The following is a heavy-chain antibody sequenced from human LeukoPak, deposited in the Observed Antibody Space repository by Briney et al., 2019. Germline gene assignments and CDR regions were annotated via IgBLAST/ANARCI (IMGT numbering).Heavy chain of an antibody. J-gene: IGHJ4*02. D-gene: IGHD4-17*01. CDR1: GGSLSNYY. Sequence: SETLSLTCTVSGGSLSNYYWSWLRQPPGKGLEWIAYISYTGSINYNPSLRSRISISVDTSKKQFSLKVFSVTAADTAVYYCARDRADNGDYIKFDYWGQGSLVTVSS. CDR2: ISYTGSI. CDR3: ARDRADNGDYIKFDY. V-gene: IGHV4-59*01.